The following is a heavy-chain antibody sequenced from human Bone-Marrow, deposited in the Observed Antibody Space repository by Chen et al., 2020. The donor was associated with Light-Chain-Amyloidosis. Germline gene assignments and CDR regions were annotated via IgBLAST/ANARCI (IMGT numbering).Heavy chain of an antibody. Sequence: QVQLVQSGAEVKRPGASVKVSCKASGYTFTNYGINWVRQAPGQGLEWMGWISTYNGNTKYAQELQGRVTMTTDTSTNTAYMELRSLISDDTAVYYCARTYDSSVDDSVYGYDYWGQGSQVTVSS. J-gene: IGHJ4*02. CDR3: ARTYDSSVDDSVYGYDY. V-gene: IGHV1-18*01. CDR1: GYTFTNYG. CDR2: ISTYNGNT. D-gene: IGHD3-22*01.